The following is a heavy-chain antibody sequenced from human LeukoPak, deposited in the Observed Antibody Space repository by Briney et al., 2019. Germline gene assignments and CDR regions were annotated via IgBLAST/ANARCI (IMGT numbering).Heavy chain of an antibody. CDR3: ARGSSRGPRDAFDF. J-gene: IGHJ3*01. V-gene: IGHV1-46*01. Sequence: GASVKVSCKASGYTFTSYYVDWVRQAPGRGLEWMGISSPIGASTSYAQKFQGRGTMTRDMSTSTVYMELSSLISEDTAVYYCARGSSRGPRDAFDFWGQGTMVTLSS. CDR1: GYTFTSYY. D-gene: IGHD2-15*01. CDR2: SSPIGAST.